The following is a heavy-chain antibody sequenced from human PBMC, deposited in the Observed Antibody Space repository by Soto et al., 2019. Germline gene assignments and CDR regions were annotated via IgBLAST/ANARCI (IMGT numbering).Heavy chain of an antibody. D-gene: IGHD3-22*01. Sequence: EVQLLESGGGLVQPGGSLRLSCAASGFTFSSYAVSWVRQAPGKGPEWISAISGSGSTIYYADSVKGRFTISRDNSKTTLYLQLSSLRAEDTAVYYCAKVFYYYDSSGYHYFDYWGQGTLVTVSS. CDR2: ISGSGSTI. CDR3: AKVFYYYDSSGYHYFDY. V-gene: IGHV3-23*01. CDR1: GFTFSSYA. J-gene: IGHJ4*02.